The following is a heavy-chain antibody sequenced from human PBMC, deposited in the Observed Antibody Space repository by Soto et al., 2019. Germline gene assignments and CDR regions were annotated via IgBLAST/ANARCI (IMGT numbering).Heavy chain of an antibody. Sequence: QLQLQESGPGLVKPSETLSLTCTVSGGSISSSSYYWGWIRQPPGKGLEWIGSIYYSGSTYYNPSLKSRVTISVDTSKNQFSLKLSSVTAADTAVYYCARHRRGILRSKGAFDIWGQGTMVTVSS. CDR3: ARHRRGILRSKGAFDI. D-gene: IGHD6-13*01. CDR1: GGSISSSSYY. J-gene: IGHJ3*02. CDR2: IYYSGST. V-gene: IGHV4-39*01.